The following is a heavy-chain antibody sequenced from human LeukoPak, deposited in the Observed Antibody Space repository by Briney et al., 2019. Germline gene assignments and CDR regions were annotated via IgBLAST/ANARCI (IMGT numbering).Heavy chain of an antibody. D-gene: IGHD5-12*01. V-gene: IGHV3-11*01. CDR1: GFTFSDYY. CDR3: ARVKYSGYDALDY. J-gene: IGHJ4*02. Sequence: KPGGSLRLSCAASGFTFSDYYMSWIRQAPGKGLEWVSYISSSGSTIYYADSVKGRFTISRDNAKNSLYLQMNSLRAEDTAVYYCARVKYSGYDALDYWGQGTLVTVSS. CDR2: ISSSGSTI.